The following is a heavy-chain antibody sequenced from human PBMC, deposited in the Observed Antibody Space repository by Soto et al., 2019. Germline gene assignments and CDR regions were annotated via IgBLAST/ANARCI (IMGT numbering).Heavy chain of an antibody. D-gene: IGHD7-27*01. CDR3: AGLPGGGGY. J-gene: IGHJ4*02. CDR1: GFTVSNNY. Sequence: EVQLVESGGGLIQPGGSLRLSCAVSGFTVSNNYMSWVRQAPGKGLEGVSVIYSGGYTAYGDSVKGRFTISRDNSKNKIYLQIKGLGADDRGLFSGAGLPGGGGYWGQGTLVTVSS. CDR2: IYSGGYT. V-gene: IGHV3-53*01.